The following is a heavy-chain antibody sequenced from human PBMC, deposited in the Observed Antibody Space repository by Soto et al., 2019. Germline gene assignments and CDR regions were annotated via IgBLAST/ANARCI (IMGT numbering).Heavy chain of an antibody. CDR2: IRKQSKGYTT. Sequence: PGGSLRLSCAASGFTFSDYYMDWVRQAPGKGLEWVGRIRKQSKGYTTDYAASVKGRFTISRDDSKNSLYLQMNSLKTEDTAVNYCATLISSSAGDYYYFYMDVWGKGTTVTVSS. CDR3: ATLISSSAGDYYYFYMDV. CDR1: GFTFSDYY. V-gene: IGHV3-72*01. D-gene: IGHD6-6*01. J-gene: IGHJ6*03.